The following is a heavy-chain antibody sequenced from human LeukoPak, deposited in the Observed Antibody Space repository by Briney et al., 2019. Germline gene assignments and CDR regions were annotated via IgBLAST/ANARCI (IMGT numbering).Heavy chain of an antibody. Sequence: GASVKVSCKASGYTFTSYYMHWVRQAPGQGLEWMGIINPSGGSTSYAQKFQGRVTMTRDRATSTVYMELSSLRFEDTAVYYCARNVPAAFRSVWFDPWGQGTLVTVSS. D-gene: IGHD2-2*01. CDR1: GYTFTSYY. J-gene: IGHJ5*02. V-gene: IGHV1-46*03. CDR2: INPSGGST. CDR3: ARNVPAAFRSVWFDP.